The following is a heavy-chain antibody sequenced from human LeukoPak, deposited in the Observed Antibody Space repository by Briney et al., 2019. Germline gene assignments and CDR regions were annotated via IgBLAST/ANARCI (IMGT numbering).Heavy chain of an antibody. Sequence: ASVKVSCKASGYTFSSYGISWVRQAPGQGLEWMGWISAYNGNINYIEKFQGRVTMTTDTSTSTAYMELRSLRSDDTAVYYCAREHGSGTYYNPVGFDYWGQGTLVTVFS. V-gene: IGHV1-18*04. CDR1: GYTFSSYG. CDR3: AREHGSGTYYNPVGFDY. D-gene: IGHD3-10*01. CDR2: ISAYNGNI. J-gene: IGHJ4*02.